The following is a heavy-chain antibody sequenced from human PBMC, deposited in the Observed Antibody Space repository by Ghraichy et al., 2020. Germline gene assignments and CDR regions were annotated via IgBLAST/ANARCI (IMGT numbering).Heavy chain of an antibody. CDR1: GFSFSSHS. D-gene: IGHD4-23*01. J-gene: IGHJ6*02. CDR2: ITASSRTT. CDR3: ARGATVVRFFYFNGMDC. V-gene: IGHV3-48*02. Sequence: GGSLRLSCVGSGFSFSSHSMNWVRQSPGKGLEWVSYITASSRTTSYADSVRGRFTISRDNAQNSLYLQMNSLRDEDTGVYYCARGATVVRFFYFNGMDCWGQATTVTASS.